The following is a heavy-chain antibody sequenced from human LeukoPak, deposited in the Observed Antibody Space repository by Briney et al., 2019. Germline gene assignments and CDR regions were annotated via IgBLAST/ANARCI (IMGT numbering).Heavy chain of an antibody. D-gene: IGHD3-3*01. Sequence: GGSLRLSCAASGFTFSSYSMNWVRQAPGKGLEWVSSISSSSGYIYYADSVKGRFTISRDNAKNSLYLQMNSLRAEDTAVYYCARDHAGITIFGVVITEFDYWGQGTLVTVSS. CDR2: ISSSSGYI. CDR1: GFTFSSYS. J-gene: IGHJ4*02. CDR3: ARDHAGITIFGVVITEFDY. V-gene: IGHV3-21*01.